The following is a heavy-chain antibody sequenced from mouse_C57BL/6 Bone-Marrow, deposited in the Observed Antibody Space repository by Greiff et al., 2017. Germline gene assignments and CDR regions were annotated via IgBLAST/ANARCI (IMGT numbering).Heavy chain of an antibody. V-gene: IGHV1-64*01. J-gene: IGHJ3*01. CDR2: IHPNSGST. CDR3: ARYYYGSSAWFAY. CDR1: GYTFTSYW. D-gene: IGHD1-1*01. Sequence: QVQLKQPGAELVKPGASVKLSCKASGYTFTSYWMHWVKQRPGQGLEWIGMIHPNSGSTNYNEKFKSKATLTVDKSSSTAYMQLSSLTSEDSAVYYCARYYYGSSAWFAYGGQGTLVTVSA.